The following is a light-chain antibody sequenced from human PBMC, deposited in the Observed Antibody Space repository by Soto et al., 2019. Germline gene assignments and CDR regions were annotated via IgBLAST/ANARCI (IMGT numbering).Light chain of an antibody. J-gene: IGLJ2*01. CDR3: TSYAGYNNPVV. CDR2: EVN. Sequence: QSALTQPPSASGSPGQSVTISCTGTSSDVGSYNYVSWYQQHPDKAPKLMIYEVNKRPSGVPDHFSGSKSGNTASLTVSGLQAEDEADYYCTSYAGYNNPVVFGGGTKLTVL. V-gene: IGLV2-8*01. CDR1: SSDVGSYNY.